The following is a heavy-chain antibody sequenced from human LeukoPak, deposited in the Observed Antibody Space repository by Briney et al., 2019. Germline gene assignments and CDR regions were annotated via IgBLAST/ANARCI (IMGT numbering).Heavy chain of an antibody. CDR1: GFTFSSYW. J-gene: IGHJ4*02. Sequence: GGSLRLSCAASGFTFSSYWMIWVRQAPGKGLEWVANIKQDGSEKYYVDSVKGRFTISRDNAKNSLYLQMNSLRAEDTAVYYCARFRRYGDENFDYWGQGTLVTVSS. D-gene: IGHD4-17*01. V-gene: IGHV3-7*01. CDR3: ARFRRYGDENFDY. CDR2: IKQDGSEK.